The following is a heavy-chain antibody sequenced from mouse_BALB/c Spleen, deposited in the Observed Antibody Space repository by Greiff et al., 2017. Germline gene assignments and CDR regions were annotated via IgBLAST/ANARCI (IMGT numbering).Heavy chain of an antibody. J-gene: IGHJ4*01. CDR1: GFTFSDYY. V-gene: IGHV5-4*02. CDR2: ISDGGSYT. CDR3: ARAYYAMDY. Sequence: EVKLMESGGGLVKPGGSLKLSCAASGFTFSDYYMYWVRQTPEKRLEWVATISDGGSYTYNPDSVKGRFTISRDNAKNNLYLQMSSLKSEDTAMYYCARAYYAMDYWGQGTSVTVSS.